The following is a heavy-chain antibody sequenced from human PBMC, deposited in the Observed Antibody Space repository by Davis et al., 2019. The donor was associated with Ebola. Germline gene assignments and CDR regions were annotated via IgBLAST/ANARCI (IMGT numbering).Heavy chain of an antibody. CDR1: GGTFSSYA. CDR3: ARVVSSGDDFWSGYPKNWFDP. Sequence: ASVKVSCKASGGTFSSYAISWVRQAPGQGLEWMGWINPNSGGTNYAQKFQGRVTMTRDTSISTAYMELSRLRSDDTAVYYCARVVSSGDDFWSGYPKNWFDPWGQGTLVTVSS. V-gene: IGHV1-2*02. J-gene: IGHJ5*02. CDR2: INPNSGGT. D-gene: IGHD3-3*01.